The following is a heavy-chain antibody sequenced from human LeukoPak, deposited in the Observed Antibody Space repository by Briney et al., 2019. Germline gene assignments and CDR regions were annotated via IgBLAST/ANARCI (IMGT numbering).Heavy chain of an antibody. V-gene: IGHV3-21*01. J-gene: IGHJ4*02. CDR3: ARVRYDSSGYYSVYDH. CDR2: ISSSRSYI. D-gene: IGHD3-22*01. CDR1: GFTFSSYS. Sequence: PGGSLRLSCAASGFTFSSYSMNWVRQAPGKGLEWVSFISSSRSYIYYADSVKGRFTISRDNAKNSLYLQMNSLRAEDTAVYYCARVRYDSSGYYSVYDHWGQGTLVTVSS.